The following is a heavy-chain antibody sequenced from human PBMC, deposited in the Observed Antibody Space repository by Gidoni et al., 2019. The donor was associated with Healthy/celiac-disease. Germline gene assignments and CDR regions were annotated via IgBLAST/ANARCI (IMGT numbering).Heavy chain of an antibody. D-gene: IGHD3-22*01. Sequence: EVQLVESGGGLVQPGGSLRLSCAASGFPVSSNYMSWVRQAPGKGLEGVSVIYSGGSTYYADSVKGRFTISRDNSKNTLYLQMNSLRAEDTAVYYCARDNDDSSGSYDYWGQGTLVTVSS. V-gene: IGHV3-66*02. CDR3: ARDNDDSSGSYDY. CDR2: IYSGGST. CDR1: GFPVSSNY. J-gene: IGHJ4*02.